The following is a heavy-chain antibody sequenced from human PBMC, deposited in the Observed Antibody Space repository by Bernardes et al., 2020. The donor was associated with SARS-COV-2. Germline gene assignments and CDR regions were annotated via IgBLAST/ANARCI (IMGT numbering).Heavy chain of an antibody. D-gene: IGHD3-3*01. CDR3: ARDHYDKTLDY. Sequence: GGSLRLSCAASGFTFSSYGMHWVRQAPGKGLEWGAVIWNDGSQKYYSDSVKGRFTISRDNFKNTVYLQMNSLRAEDTAVYYCARDHYDKTLDYWGQETLVTVSS. CDR2: IWNDGSQK. CDR1: GFTFSSYG. V-gene: IGHV3-33*01. J-gene: IGHJ4*02.